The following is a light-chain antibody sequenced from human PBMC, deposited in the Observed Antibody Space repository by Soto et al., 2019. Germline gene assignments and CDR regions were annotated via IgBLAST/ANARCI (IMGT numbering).Light chain of an antibody. CDR3: LQDHNYPKT. J-gene: IGKJ1*01. CDR2: GAS. CDR1: QSIGDT. Sequence: EIVMSQSPATLSVSPGGRATLSCRASQSIGDTLAWYQLKPGQAPRLLIYGASSRVTGFPARFSGSGSGTDFTLTISSLQSEDFATYYCLQDHNYPKTFGQGTKVDI. V-gene: IGKV3-15*01.